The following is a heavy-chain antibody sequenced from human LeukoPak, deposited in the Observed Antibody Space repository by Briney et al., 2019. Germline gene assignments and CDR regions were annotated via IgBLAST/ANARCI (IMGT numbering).Heavy chain of an antibody. V-gene: IGHV3-49*03. CDR3: TRDRGQLRPGAFDI. J-gene: IGHJ3*02. CDR1: GFTFGDYA. Sequence: GGSLRLSCTASGFTFGDYAMSWFRQAPGKGLEWVGFIRSKAYGGTTEYAASVKGRFTISRDDSKSIAYLQMNSLKTEDTAVYYCTRDRGQLRPGAFDIWGQGTMVTVSS. CDR2: IRSKAYGGTT. D-gene: IGHD3-10*01.